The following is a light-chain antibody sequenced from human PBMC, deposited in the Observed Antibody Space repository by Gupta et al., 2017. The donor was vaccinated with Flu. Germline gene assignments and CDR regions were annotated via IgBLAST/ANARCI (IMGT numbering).Light chain of an antibody. J-gene: IGKJ1*01. CDR1: QTISDY. CDR3: QHSRT. V-gene: IGKV1-39*01. CDR2: TAS. Sequence: SASVGDRVTITCRASQTISDYLNWYQQKPGKAPKLLIHTASSLQRGVPSRFSGGGSGTDFTLTISSLQPEDFAVYYCQHSRTFGQGTKVEIK.